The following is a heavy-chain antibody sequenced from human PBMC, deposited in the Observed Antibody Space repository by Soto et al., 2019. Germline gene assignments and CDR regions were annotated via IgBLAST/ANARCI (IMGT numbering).Heavy chain of an antibody. V-gene: IGHV3-7*05. CDR2: LEPDGLNK. CDR3: AKDPLGGAVRTTRHDY. D-gene: IGHD3-10*01. CDR1: GFIFHDSW. Sequence: GGSLRLSCAASGFIFHDSWMTWVRQAPGKGLEWVASLEPDGLNKYYGDSVKGRFTISRDNSKNTLYLQMNSLRDEDTAVYYCAKDPLGGAVRTTRHDYWGQGTLVTVSS. J-gene: IGHJ4*02.